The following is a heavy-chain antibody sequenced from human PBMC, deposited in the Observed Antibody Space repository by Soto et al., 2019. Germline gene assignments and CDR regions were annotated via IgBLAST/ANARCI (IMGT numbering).Heavy chain of an antibody. V-gene: IGHV4-39*01. CDR1: GGSISSSSYY. D-gene: IGHD3-16*01. CDR3: AGFTFIMIIFGELTGAPRDVFYF. CDR2: IYYSGST. J-gene: IGHJ3*01. Sequence: SETLSLTCTVSGGSISSSSYYWGWIRQPPGKGLEWIGSIYYSGSTYYNPSLKSRVTISVDTSKNQFSLKLSSVTAADTAVYYCAGFTFIMIIFGELTGAPRDVFYFWGQGTMVPGS.